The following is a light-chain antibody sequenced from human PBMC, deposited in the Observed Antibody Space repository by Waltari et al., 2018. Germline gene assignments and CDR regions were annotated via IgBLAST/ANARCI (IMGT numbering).Light chain of an antibody. Sequence: DIQLTQSPSFMSASVGGSGTITCRASQDINNYLAWYQQKPGKAPALLIYAVSTLRGGVPSRFSGSASGTEFSLTIRSLQPEDFATYFCQHLNTFGGGTKVAIK. CDR2: AVS. CDR1: QDINNY. J-gene: IGKJ4*01. CDR3: QHLNT. V-gene: IGKV1-9*01.